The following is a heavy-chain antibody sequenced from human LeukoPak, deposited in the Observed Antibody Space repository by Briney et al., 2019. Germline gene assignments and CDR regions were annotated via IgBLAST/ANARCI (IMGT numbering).Heavy chain of an antibody. CDR2: MYTRGSA. CDR1: GGSITGYY. D-gene: IGHD1-26*01. V-gene: IGHV4-4*09. Sequence: TPSETLSLTCTVSGGSITGYYWTWIRQPAGKGLEWIGYMYTRGSASYNPSLKSRVVILVDTSKNQFSLSLSSVTAADTAVYYCARHVSAGYYYYFDSWGQGTLVTVSS. J-gene: IGHJ4*02. CDR3: ARHVSAGYYYYFDS.